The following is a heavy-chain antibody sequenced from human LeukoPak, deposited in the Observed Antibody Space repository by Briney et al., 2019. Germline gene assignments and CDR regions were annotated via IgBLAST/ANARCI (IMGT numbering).Heavy chain of an antibody. CDR3: GRMVTVKAPFDY. CDR2: IDWDDDK. Sequence: SGPTLVNPTQTLTLTRTFSGFSLSTSGMCVSWIRQPPGKALEWLARIDWDDDKFYSTSLKTWLTISKDTSKNQVVLTMTNMDPVDTATYYCGRMVTVKAPFDYWGQGTLVTVPS. V-gene: IGHV2-70*17. CDR1: GFSLSTSGMC. J-gene: IGHJ4*02. D-gene: IGHD4-11*01.